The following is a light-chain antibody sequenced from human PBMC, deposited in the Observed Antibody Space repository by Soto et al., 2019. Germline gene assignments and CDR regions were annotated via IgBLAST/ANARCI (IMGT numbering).Light chain of an antibody. CDR1: SSDVGGYNY. J-gene: IGLJ2*01. CDR2: DVS. Sequence: QSALTQPASVSGSPGQSITISCTGTSSDVGGYNYVSWYQQHPGKAPKVMIYDVSNRPSGVSNRFSGSKSGNTASLTISGLQAEDEADYYCCSYTSRSTLGFGGGTQLTVL. V-gene: IGLV2-14*03. CDR3: CSYTSRSTLG.